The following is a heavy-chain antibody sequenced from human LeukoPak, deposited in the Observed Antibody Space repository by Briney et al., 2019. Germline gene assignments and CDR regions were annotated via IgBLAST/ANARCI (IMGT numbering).Heavy chain of an antibody. CDR1: GGSISSYY. D-gene: IGHD3-3*01. V-gene: IGHV4-34*01. CDR2: INHSGST. Sequence: SETLSLTCTVSGGSISSYYWSWIRQPPGKGLEWIGEINHSGSTNYNPSLKSRVTISVDTSKNQFSLKLSSVTAADTAVYYCARANNRFTDYWGQGTLVTVSS. J-gene: IGHJ4*02. CDR3: ARANNRFTDY.